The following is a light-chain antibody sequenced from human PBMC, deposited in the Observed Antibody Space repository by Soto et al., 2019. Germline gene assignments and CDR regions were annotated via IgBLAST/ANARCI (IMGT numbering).Light chain of an antibody. CDR3: QQYNNWPLT. Sequence: EVVMTQSPVNLSVSSGERATLSCRASQSIRSNLAWYQQKPGQAPRLLIYDASTWATGIPAKFSGSGSGKEFTLIIGSLQSEDFAVYSCQQYNNWPLTFGGGSKVEIK. CDR2: DAS. J-gene: IGKJ4*01. V-gene: IGKV3-15*01. CDR1: QSIRSN.